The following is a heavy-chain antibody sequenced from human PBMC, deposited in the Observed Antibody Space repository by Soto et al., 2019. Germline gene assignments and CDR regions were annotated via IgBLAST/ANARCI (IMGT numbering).Heavy chain of an antibody. V-gene: IGHV3-23*01. CDR1: GFPFSSYA. CDR3: AKGHSDYQGDYNYYGMDV. CDR2: STGAGGGT. Sequence: LRLSCAASGFPFSSYAISWVRQAPWRGLEWVAASTGAGGGTYNLEAVKGRFTVSRDNSKKTVYLQLDSLRAEDTAVYYCAKGHSDYQGDYNYYGMDVWGQGTTVTAP. J-gene: IGHJ6*02. D-gene: IGHD6-25*01.